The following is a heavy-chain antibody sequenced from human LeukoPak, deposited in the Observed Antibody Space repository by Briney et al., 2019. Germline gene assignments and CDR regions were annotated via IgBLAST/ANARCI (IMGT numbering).Heavy chain of an antibody. J-gene: IGHJ4*02. CDR1: GGSISSSSYY. V-gene: IGHV4-39*07. Sequence: SETLSLTCTVSGGSISSSSYYWGWIRQPPEKGLEWIGSIYYSGSTYYTPSLKSRVTISVDTSKNQFSLKLNSVTAADTAVYYCARGYYDSSGYYQSPIFDYWGQGTLVTVSS. CDR3: ARGYYDSSGYYQSPIFDY. D-gene: IGHD3-22*01. CDR2: IYYSGST.